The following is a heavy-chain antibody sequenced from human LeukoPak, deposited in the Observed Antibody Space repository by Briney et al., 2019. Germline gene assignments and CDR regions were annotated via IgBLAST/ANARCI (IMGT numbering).Heavy chain of an antibody. J-gene: IGHJ4*02. CDR1: GFTFSSYW. CDR3: ARDTHSRYGGNENDY. CDR2: INSDGSST. V-gene: IGHV3-74*01. D-gene: IGHD4-23*01. Sequence: GGSLRLSCAASGFTFSSYWMHWVRQAPGKGLVWVSRINSDGSSTSYADSVKGRFTISRDNAKNTLYLQMNSLRAEDTAVYYCARDTHSRYGGNENDYWGQGTLVTVSS.